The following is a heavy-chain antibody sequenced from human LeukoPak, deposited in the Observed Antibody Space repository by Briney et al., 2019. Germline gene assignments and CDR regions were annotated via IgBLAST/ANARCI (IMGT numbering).Heavy chain of an antibody. CDR1: GFTFISYG. Sequence: GGSLRLSCAVSGFTFISYGMQWVRQAPGKGLAWVSRINTDGSSTAYADSVKGRFTISRNNAKNTLYLQMNSLRAEDTAVYYCARGLPREVTLDYWGQGTLVTVSS. CDR3: ARGLPREVTLDY. D-gene: IGHD2-21*02. J-gene: IGHJ4*01. V-gene: IGHV3-74*01. CDR2: INTDGSST.